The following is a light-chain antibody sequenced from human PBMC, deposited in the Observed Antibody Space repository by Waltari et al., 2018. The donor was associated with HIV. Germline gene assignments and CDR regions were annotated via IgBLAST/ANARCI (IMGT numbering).Light chain of an antibody. CDR3: NSYAGSSKSYV. Sequence: QPALTQPPSASGSPGQSVTISCTGTTSDIGGYNYVSWYQQHPGEAPRLIIYDVTKRPSGVPDRFSGSKSGNTASLTVSGLQAEDEAEYYCNSYAGSSKSYVFGTGTKVTVL. V-gene: IGLV2-8*01. CDR2: DVT. CDR1: TSDIGGYNY. J-gene: IGLJ1*01.